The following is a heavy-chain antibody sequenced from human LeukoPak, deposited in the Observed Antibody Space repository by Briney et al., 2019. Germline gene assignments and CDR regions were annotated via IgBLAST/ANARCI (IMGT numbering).Heavy chain of an antibody. CDR3: ARRVGKFPTYYFDY. D-gene: IGHD2-2*01. CDR1: GGSISSGGNY. J-gene: IGHJ4*02. V-gene: IGHV4-31*03. CDR2: IYYTGST. Sequence: SETLSLTCTVSGGSISSGGNYWSWIRQHPGKGLEWIGYIYYTGSTNNNPSLKSRNTLSVDTSENQFSLRLSSVTAADTAVYYCARRVGKFPTYYFDYLGQGTLVTVSS.